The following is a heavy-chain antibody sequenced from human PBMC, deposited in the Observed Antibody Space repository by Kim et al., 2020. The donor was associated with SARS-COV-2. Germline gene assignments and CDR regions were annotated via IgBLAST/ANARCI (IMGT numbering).Heavy chain of an antibody. CDR3: AKALAPRDSRWIAVAGTFYYGMDV. V-gene: IGHV3-23*01. D-gene: IGHD6-19*01. CDR1: GFTFSSYA. Sequence: GGSLRLSCAASGFTFSSYAMSWVRQAPGKGLEWVSAISGSGGSTYYADSVKGRFTISRDNSKNTLYLQMNSLRAEDTAVYYCAKALAPRDSRWIAVAGTFYYGMDVWGQGTTVTVSS. J-gene: IGHJ6*02. CDR2: ISGSGGST.